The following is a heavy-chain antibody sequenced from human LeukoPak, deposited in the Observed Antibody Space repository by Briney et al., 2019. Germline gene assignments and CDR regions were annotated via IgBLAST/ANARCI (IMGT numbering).Heavy chain of an antibody. V-gene: IGHV5-51*01. CDR3: ARLHKARDHNWFDP. J-gene: IGHJ5*02. Sequence: GESPKISCKGSGYSFTSYWIGWVRQMPGKGLEWMGIIYPGDSGTRYSPSFQGQVTISADKSISTAYLQWSSLKASDTAMYYCARLHKARDHNWFDPWGQGTLVTVSS. CDR1: GYSFTSYW. D-gene: IGHD5-24*01. CDR2: IYPGDSGT.